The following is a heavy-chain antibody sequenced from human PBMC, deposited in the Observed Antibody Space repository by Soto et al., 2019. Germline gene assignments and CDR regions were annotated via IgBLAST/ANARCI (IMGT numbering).Heavy chain of an antibody. D-gene: IGHD3-22*01. CDR2: ISGNGDYT. V-gene: IGHV3-23*01. J-gene: IGHJ4*01. CDR1: EFTFSSYA. Sequence: GGSLRLSCAASEFTFSSYAMSWVRQAPGKGLEWVSAISGNGDYTYYADSVKGRFTISRDNSKSMVYLQMNSLKTEDTAVYYCTTDSYFTLKLVRFDYWGLGTLVTVSS. CDR3: TTDSYFTLKLVRFDY.